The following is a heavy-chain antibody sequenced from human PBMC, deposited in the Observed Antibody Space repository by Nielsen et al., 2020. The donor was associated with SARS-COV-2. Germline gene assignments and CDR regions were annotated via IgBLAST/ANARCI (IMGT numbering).Heavy chain of an antibody. V-gene: IGHV1-24*01. CDR3: AGGLAVAGRGYFDY. J-gene: IGHJ4*02. D-gene: IGHD6-19*01. CDR1: GYTLTELS. CDR2: FDPEDGET. Sequence: ASVKVSCKVSGYTLTELSMHWVRQAPGKGLEWMGGFDPEDGETIYAQKFQGRVTMTEDTSTDTAYMELSSLRSEDTAAYYCAGGLAVAGRGYFDYWGQGTLVTVSS.